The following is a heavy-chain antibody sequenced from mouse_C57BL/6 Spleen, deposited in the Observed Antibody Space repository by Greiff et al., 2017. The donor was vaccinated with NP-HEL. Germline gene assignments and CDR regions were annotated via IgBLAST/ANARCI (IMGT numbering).Heavy chain of an antibody. CDR3: AGSPRYDYYNWSWFAY. V-gene: IGHV14-3*01. CDR1: GFNIKNTY. CDR2: IDPANGNT. Sequence: VQLQQSVAELVRPGASVKLSCTASGFNIKNTYMHWVKQRPEQGLEWIGRIDPANGNTKYAPKFQGKATITADTSSNTAYLQLSSLTSEDTAIYYCAGSPRYDYYNWSWFAYWGQGTLVTVSA. D-gene: IGHD2-4*01. J-gene: IGHJ3*01.